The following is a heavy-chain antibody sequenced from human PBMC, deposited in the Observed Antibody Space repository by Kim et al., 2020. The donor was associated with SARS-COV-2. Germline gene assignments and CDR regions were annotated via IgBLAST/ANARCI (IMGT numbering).Heavy chain of an antibody. Sequence: ASVKVSCKTSGYTFTIYDINWVRQATGQGLEWMGWMNPNSGDTGYAQKFQGRLTMTRNTSTSTAYMELSSLRSEDTAVYYCARGRGPYSGIEYPINTYWGQGTLVTVSP. J-gene: IGHJ4*02. V-gene: IGHV1-8*01. CDR3: ARGRGPYSGIEYPINTY. CDR2: MNPNSGDT. D-gene: IGHD5-12*01. CDR1: GYTFTIYD.